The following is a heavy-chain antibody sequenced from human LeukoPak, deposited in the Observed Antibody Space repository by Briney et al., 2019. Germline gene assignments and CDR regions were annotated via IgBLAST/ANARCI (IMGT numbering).Heavy chain of an antibody. CDR3: ASSIAAAGHDYFDY. D-gene: IGHD6-13*01. CDR2: INHSGST. J-gene: IGHJ4*02. V-gene: IGHV4-34*01. CDR1: GGSFSGYY. Sequence: SETLSLTCAVYGGSFSGYYWSWIRQPPGKGLEWIGEINHSGSTNYNPSLKSRVTISVDTSKNQFSLKLSSVTAADTAVYYCASSIAAAGHDYFDYWGQGTLVTVSS.